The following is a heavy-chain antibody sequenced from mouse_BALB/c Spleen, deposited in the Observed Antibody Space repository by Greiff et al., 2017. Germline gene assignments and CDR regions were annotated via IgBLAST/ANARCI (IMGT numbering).Heavy chain of an antibody. CDR1: GYAFTNYL. D-gene: IGHD2-10*02. Sequence: QVQLQQSGAELVRPGTSVKVSCKASGYAFTNYLIEWVKQRPGQGLEWIGVINPGSGGTNYNEKFKGKATLTADKSSSTAYMQLSSLTSDDSAVYFCARSKYGNYRFDYWGQGTTLTVSS. V-gene: IGHV1-54*01. CDR3: ARSKYGNYRFDY. J-gene: IGHJ2*01. CDR2: INPGSGGT.